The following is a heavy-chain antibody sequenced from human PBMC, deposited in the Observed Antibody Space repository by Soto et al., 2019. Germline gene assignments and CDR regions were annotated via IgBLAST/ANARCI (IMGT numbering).Heavy chain of an antibody. J-gene: IGHJ6*02. Sequence: ASVKVSCKASGYTFTSYYMHWVRQAPGQGLDWMGIINPSGGSTSYAQKFQGRVTMTRDTSTSTVYMELSSLRSEDTAVYYCAAEGTTGTHAAYYYYGMDVWGQGTTVTVSS. D-gene: IGHD1-1*01. V-gene: IGHV1-46*01. CDR1: GYTFTSYY. CDR2: INPSGGST. CDR3: AAEGTTGTHAAYYYYGMDV.